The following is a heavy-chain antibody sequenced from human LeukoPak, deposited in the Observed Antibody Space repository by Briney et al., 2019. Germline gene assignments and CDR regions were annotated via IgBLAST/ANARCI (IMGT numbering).Heavy chain of an antibody. V-gene: IGHV3-21*01. CDR2: ISSSSSYI. CDR1: GFTFSSYS. Sequence: GGSLRLSCAVSGFTFSSYSANWVSQAPGKGLEWVSSISSSSSYIYYADSVKGRFTISRDNAKNSLYLQMNSLTAEDTAVYYCARDRGTYYCSGGGCSSEAFDYWGQGTLVTVSS. CDR3: ARDRGTYYCSGGGCSSEAFDY. J-gene: IGHJ4*02. D-gene: IGHD2-15*01.